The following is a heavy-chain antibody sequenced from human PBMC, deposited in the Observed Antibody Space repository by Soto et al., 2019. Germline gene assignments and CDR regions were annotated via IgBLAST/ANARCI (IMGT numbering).Heavy chain of an antibody. D-gene: IGHD5-18*01. CDR2: VHPRGTT. CDR3: ARGKPSGYRFGPRHFIYYVLDV. J-gene: IGHJ6*02. Sequence: ETLSPTCPLFTPSPGAHYWGWIRQSPDKGLGWIGAVHPRGTTDNHPSLKTRLTLSLDTSKNQCSLKGASVTAAETAVYFCARGKPSGYRFGPRHFIYYVLDVWARGTTFTVSS. V-gene: IGHV4-34*01. CDR1: TPSPGAHY.